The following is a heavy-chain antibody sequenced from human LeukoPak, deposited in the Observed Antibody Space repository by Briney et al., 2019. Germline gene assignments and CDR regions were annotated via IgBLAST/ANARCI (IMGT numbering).Heavy chain of an antibody. J-gene: IGHJ4*02. CDR3: ARGRGCSS. D-gene: IGHD6-13*01. V-gene: IGHV4-34*01. CDR2: INHTGST. CDR1: GGSFSGYY. Sequence: PSETLSLTCAVYGGSFSGYYWSWIRQPPGKGLEWIGGINHTGSTNYNPSLKSRVTISADTSKNQFSLKLNFVTAADTALYYCARGRGCSSWGRGTLVTVSS.